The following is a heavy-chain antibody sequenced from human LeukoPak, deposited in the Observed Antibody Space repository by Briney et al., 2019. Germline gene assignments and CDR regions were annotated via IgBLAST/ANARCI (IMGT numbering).Heavy chain of an antibody. D-gene: IGHD5-18*01. J-gene: IGHJ6*03. CDR2: IYYSGST. Sequence: SETLSLTCTVSGGSISSYYWSWIRQPPGKGLEWIGYIYYSGSTNYNPSLKSRVTISVDTSKNQFSLKLSSVTAEDTAVYYCARDQWLQSDYYMDVWGKGTTVTVSS. V-gene: IGHV4-59*12. CDR3: ARDQWLQSDYYMDV. CDR1: GGSISSYY.